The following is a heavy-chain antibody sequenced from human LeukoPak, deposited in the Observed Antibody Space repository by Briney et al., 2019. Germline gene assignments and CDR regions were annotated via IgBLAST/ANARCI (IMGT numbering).Heavy chain of an antibody. D-gene: IGHD3-10*01. CDR3: ARTTTVRGTYYMDV. V-gene: IGHV4-59*01. Sequence: PSETLSLTCTVSGGSISSYYWSWIRQPPGRGLEWLGYIYYSGYTNYNPSLKSRVTISVDTSKNQFSLKLSSVTAADTAVYYCARTTTVRGTYYMDVWGKGTTVTISS. CDR2: IYYSGYT. CDR1: GGSISSYY. J-gene: IGHJ6*03.